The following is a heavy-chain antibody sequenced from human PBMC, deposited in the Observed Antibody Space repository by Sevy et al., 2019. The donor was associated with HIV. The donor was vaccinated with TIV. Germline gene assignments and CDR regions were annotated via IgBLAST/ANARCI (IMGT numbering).Heavy chain of an antibody. CDR2: ISYDGSNK. CDR1: GFTFSSYA. V-gene: IGHV3-30-3*01. J-gene: IGHJ4*02. Sequence: GRSLRLSCAASGFTFSSYAMHWVRQAPGKGLEWVAVISYDGSNKYYADSVKGRFTISRDNSKNTLYLQMNSLRAEDTAVYYCARDPRGYSYGYYFDYWGQGTLVTVSS. D-gene: IGHD5-18*01. CDR3: ARDPRGYSYGYYFDY.